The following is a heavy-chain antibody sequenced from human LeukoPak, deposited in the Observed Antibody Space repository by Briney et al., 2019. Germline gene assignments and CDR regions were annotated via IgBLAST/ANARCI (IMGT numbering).Heavy chain of an antibody. V-gene: IGHV3-30-3*01. Sequence: PGGSLRLSCAASAFTFSSYAMHRVRQAPGKGLEWVAVISYDGSNKYYADSVKGRFTISRDNSKNTLYLQMNSLRSECTSVYDCARLGHDYRVDYWGQGTLVTVSS. CDR3: ARLGHDYRVDY. CDR2: ISYDGSNK. J-gene: IGHJ4*02. D-gene: IGHD4-11*01. CDR1: AFTFSSYA.